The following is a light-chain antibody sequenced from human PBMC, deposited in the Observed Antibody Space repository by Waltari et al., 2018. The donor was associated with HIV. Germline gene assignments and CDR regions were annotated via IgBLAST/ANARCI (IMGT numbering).Light chain of an antibody. J-gene: IGLJ1*01. CDR1: SSDVGAFKY. Sequence: QSALTQPPSASGSPGHSVSISCTGASSDVGAFKYVSLYQQHPGKAPKLLIYDVTKRPSGVPDRFSGSKSGNTASLTVSGLQAEDEAHYYCSSYAGSSMSYAFGTGTKVTVL. CDR3: SSYAGSSMSYA. V-gene: IGLV2-8*01. CDR2: DVT.